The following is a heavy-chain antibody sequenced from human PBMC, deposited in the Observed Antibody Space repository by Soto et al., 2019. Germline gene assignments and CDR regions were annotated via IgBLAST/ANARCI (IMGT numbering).Heavy chain of an antibody. V-gene: IGHV3-48*02. J-gene: IGHJ4*02. Sequence: GGSLRLSCAASGFTFSSFSMNWVRQAPGRGLEWISYIVGGGRPISYADSVKGRFAISRDNAQNSLYLQMDSLRDEDTAVYYCARDLGWAFDCWGQGT. CDR1: GFTFSSFS. CDR3: ARDLGWAFDC. D-gene: IGHD6-19*01. CDR2: IVGGGRPI.